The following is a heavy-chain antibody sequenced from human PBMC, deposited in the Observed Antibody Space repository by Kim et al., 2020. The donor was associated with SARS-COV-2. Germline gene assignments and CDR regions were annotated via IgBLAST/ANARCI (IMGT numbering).Heavy chain of an antibody. Sequence: GGSLRLSCAASGFTFSNAWMSWVRQAPGKGLEWVGRIKSKTDGGTTDYAAPVKGRFTISRDDSKNTLYLQMNSLKTEDTAVYYCTTLGPRYYYDSSGSYYYYYYGMDVWGQGTTVTVSS. CDR1: GFTFSNAW. J-gene: IGHJ6*02. V-gene: IGHV3-15*01. CDR3: TTLGPRYYYDSSGSYYYYYYGMDV. CDR2: IKSKTDGGTT. D-gene: IGHD3-22*01.